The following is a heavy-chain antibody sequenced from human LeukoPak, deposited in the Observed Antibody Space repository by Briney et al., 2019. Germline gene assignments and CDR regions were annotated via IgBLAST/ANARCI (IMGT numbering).Heavy chain of an antibody. D-gene: IGHD2-2*01. V-gene: IGHV1-18*04. J-gene: IGHJ6*04. CDR2: SSAYNGNT. CDR1: GYTFTSYG. CDR3: AREGDCSSTSCPGIDYYYYYGMDV. Sequence: ASVKVSCKASGYTFTSYGISWVRQAAGKGLAWMGWSSAYNGNTHFAHKLQGRVTMTTGTSTSTAYMELRSLRSDDTAVYYCAREGDCSSTSCPGIDYYYYYGMDVWGKGTTVTVSS.